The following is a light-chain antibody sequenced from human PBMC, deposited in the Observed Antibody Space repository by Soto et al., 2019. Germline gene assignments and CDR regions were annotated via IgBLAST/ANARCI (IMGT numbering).Light chain of an antibody. J-gene: IGKJ1*01. CDR1: QSISSW. V-gene: IGKV1-5*01. CDR2: DAS. Sequence: DIQMTQSPSTLSASVGDRVTITCRASQSISSWLAWYQQKPGKAPKLLIYDASSLESGVPSRFSGSGSGTEFALAICSLQPDDFATYYGQQYNSYSPLTFGQGTKVEIK. CDR3: QQYNSYSPLT.